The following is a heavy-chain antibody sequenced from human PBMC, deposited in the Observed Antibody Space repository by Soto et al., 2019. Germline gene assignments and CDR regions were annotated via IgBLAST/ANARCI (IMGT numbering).Heavy chain of an antibody. CDR3: AKNRPTYYDILTGPWD. V-gene: IGHV3-23*01. CDR2: ISGSGGST. J-gene: IGHJ4*02. Sequence: GKGLEWVSAISGSGGSTYYADSVKGRFTISRDNSKNTLYLQMNSLRAEDTAVYYCAKNRPTYYDILTGPWDWGQGTLVTVSS. D-gene: IGHD3-9*01.